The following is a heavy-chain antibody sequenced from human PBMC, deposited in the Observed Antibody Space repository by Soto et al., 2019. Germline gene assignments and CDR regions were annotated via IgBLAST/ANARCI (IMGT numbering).Heavy chain of an antibody. J-gene: IGHJ2*01. CDR2: INNWGNT. Sequence: QVQLQQWGAGLLKPSETLSLICAVYSGSFSGYYWSWIRQPPGKGLEWIGEINNWGNTNYNSSLTCRVTISVDTSKNQLSLKLFSATVADRVVYDCARGRDFGDYPPRYFVLWGRVTLVTVS. D-gene: IGHD4-17*01. V-gene: IGHV4-34*01. CDR1: SGSFSGYY. CDR3: ARGRDFGDYPPRYFVL.